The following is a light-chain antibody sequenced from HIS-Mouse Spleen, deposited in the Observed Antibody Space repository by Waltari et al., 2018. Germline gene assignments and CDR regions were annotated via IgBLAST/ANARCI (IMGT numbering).Light chain of an antibody. CDR3: CSYAGSSTFNWV. V-gene: IGLV2-23*01. Sequence: QSALTQPASVSGSPGQSITISCPGTSSDVGSYNLVSWYHQHPGKAPKLMIYEGSKRHSGVSNRFSGSKSGNTASLTISGLQAEDEADYYCCSYAGSSTFNWVFGGGTKLTVL. CDR2: EGS. CDR1: SSDVGSYNL. J-gene: IGLJ3*02.